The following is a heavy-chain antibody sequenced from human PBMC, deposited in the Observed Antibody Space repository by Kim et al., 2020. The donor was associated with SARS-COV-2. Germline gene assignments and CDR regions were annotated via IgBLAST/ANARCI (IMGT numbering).Heavy chain of an antibody. Sequence: GGSLRLSCAASGFTFSNAWMSWVRQAPGKGLEWVGRIKSKTDGGTTDYAAPVKGRFTISRDDSKNTLYLQMNSLKTEDTAVYYCTTQTVEQQLVPFGDCERWGQGTLVTVSS. CDR2: IKSKTDGGTT. CDR1: GFTFSNAW. V-gene: IGHV3-15*01. CDR3: TTQTVEQQLVPFGDCER. J-gene: IGHJ4*02. D-gene: IGHD6-13*01.